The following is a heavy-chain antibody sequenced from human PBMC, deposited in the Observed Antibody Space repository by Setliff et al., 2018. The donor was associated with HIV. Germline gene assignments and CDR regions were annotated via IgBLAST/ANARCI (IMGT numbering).Heavy chain of an antibody. Sequence: GESLKISCKTSGYSFTTYWIGWVRQMPGKGLEWMAILYPGDSDTRYSPSFQSQVTVSADKSIGTAMYYCARRYKYYYATTGCTFDLWGQGTMVTVSS. CDR2: LYPGDSDT. D-gene: IGHD3-10*01. CDR1: GYSFTTYW. V-gene: IGHV5-51*01. J-gene: IGHJ3*01. CDR3: TFDL.